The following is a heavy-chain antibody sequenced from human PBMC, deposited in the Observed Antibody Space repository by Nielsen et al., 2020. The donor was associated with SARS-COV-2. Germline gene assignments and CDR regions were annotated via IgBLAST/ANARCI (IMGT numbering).Heavy chain of an antibody. CDR3: ARGGYYDILTGYFDY. Sequence: GGSLRLSCAASGFTFSSYSMNWVRQAPGKGLEWVSVIYSGGSTYYADSVKGRFTISRHNSKNTLYLQMNSLRAEDTAVYYCARGGYYDILTGYFDYWGQGTLVTVSS. D-gene: IGHD3-9*01. J-gene: IGHJ4*02. V-gene: IGHV3-53*04. CDR2: IYSGGST. CDR1: GFTFSSYS.